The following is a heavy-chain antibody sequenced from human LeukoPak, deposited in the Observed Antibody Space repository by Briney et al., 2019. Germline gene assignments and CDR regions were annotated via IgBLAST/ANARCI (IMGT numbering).Heavy chain of an antibody. CDR3: AKNMGIGPWLSYFDY. D-gene: IGHD2/OR15-2a*01. V-gene: IGHV3-7*03. J-gene: IGHJ4*02. CDR2: IKQDGSEK. CDR1: GFTFSSYW. Sequence: GGSLRLSCAASGFTFSSYWMSWVRQAPGKGLEWVANIKQDGSEKYYVDSVKGRFTISRDNAKNSLYLQMNSLRAEDTALYYCAKNMGIGPWLSYFDYWGQGTLVTVSS.